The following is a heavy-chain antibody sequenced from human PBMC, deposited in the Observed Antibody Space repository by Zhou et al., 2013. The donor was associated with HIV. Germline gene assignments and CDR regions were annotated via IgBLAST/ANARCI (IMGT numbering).Heavy chain of an antibody. CDR1: GGIYVSYA. CDR3: ARDPAGGSGEQKYYYYYMDV. CDR2: ILPILETR. Sequence: QVQLVQSGAEVKKPGSSVKVSCKASGGIYVSYAINWVRQAPGQGLEWMGRILPILETRNHVQKFQGRVTITADRSTDTVYLELSSLRSEDTAVYYCARDPAGGSGEQKYYYYYMDVWGKGTTVTVSS. V-gene: IGHV1-69*04. D-gene: IGHD3-10*01. J-gene: IGHJ6*03.